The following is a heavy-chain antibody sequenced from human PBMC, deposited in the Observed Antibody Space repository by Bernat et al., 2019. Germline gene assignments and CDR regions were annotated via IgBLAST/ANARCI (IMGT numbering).Heavy chain of an antibody. CDR1: GGPISSSSYY. Sequence: QLQLQESGPGLLKPSETLFLTCTFSGGPISSSSYYWGWIRQPPGKELEWIGSIYYSGSTYNNPSLKSRVTIAVDTSKNQFSLKLGSVTAADTAVYYCHGERRSYYYYYMDVWGKGTTVTVSS. CDR2: IYYSGST. D-gene: IGHD1-1*01. V-gene: IGHV4-39*01. CDR3: HGERRSYYYYYMDV. J-gene: IGHJ6*03.